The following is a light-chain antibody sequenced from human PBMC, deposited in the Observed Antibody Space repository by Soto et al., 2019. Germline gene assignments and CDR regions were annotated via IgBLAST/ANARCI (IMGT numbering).Light chain of an antibody. J-gene: IGKJ4*01. CDR2: DGS. CDR1: QDISRY. Sequence: DIQMTQSPSTLSASVGDRVTITCRASQDISRYLAWYQQKSGKAPELLMYDGSTLNSGVPSRFSGSRSGTEFTLTIRSLQPDDYATYYCQQHSTYPVTFGGGTKVEVK. CDR3: QQHSTYPVT. V-gene: IGKV1-5*01.